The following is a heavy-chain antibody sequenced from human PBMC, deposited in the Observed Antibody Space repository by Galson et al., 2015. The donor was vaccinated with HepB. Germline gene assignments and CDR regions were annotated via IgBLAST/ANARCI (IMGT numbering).Heavy chain of an antibody. CDR2: ISYDGSNK. D-gene: IGHD6-19*01. Sequence: SLRLSCAASGFTFSSYAIHWVRQAPGKGLEWVAVISYDGSNKYYADSVKGRFTISRDNSKNTLYLQMNSLRAEDTAVYYCARDVIAVAGGTDAFDIWGQGTMVTVSS. CDR3: ARDVIAVAGGTDAFDI. CDR1: GFTFSSYA. V-gene: IGHV3-30*04. J-gene: IGHJ3*02.